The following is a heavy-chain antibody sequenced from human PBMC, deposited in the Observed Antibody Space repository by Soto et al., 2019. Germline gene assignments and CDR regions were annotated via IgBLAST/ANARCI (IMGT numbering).Heavy chain of an antibody. CDR3: TRGGSNTWRFDP. J-gene: IGHJ5*02. CDR2: IRRKVNSYAT. D-gene: IGHD7-27*01. Sequence: EVQLVESGGGLVQPGNSLQLSCAASGFIFSDSVIHWVRQAPGKGLEWVGRIRRKVNSYATAYTASVNGRFAISRDDSRDTAYLQKNSLQVEDTALYYCTRGGSNTWRFDPWGQGTLVIVSS. V-gene: IGHV3-73*01. CDR1: GFIFSDSV.